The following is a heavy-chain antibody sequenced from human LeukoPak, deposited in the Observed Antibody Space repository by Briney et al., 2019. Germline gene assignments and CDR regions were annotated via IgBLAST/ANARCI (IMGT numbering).Heavy chain of an antibody. V-gene: IGHV1-69*05. Sequence: SVKVSCKASGGTFSSYAISWVRQAPGQGLEWMGRIIPIFATANYAQKFQGRITITTDESTSTAYMELSSLRSEDTAVYYCARVGSYYDSSGYYFDYWGQGTLVTVSS. CDR3: ARVGSYYDSSGYYFDY. CDR2: IIPIFATA. D-gene: IGHD3-22*01. CDR1: GGTFSSYA. J-gene: IGHJ4*02.